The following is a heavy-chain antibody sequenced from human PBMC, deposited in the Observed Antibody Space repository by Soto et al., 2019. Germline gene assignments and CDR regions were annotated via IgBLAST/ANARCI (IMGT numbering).Heavy chain of an antibody. CDR1: GFTFSSYA. V-gene: IGHV3-30-3*01. CDR3: ARTAMVVNDAFDI. Sequence: QVQLVESGGGVVQPGRSLRLSCAASGFTFSSYAMHWVRQAPGKGLEWVAVISYDGSNKYYADSVKGRFTISRDNSMNTRYLQMNSMRAEYTAVYYCARTAMVVNDAFDIWGQGTMVTVSS. D-gene: IGHD5-18*01. J-gene: IGHJ3*02. CDR2: ISYDGSNK.